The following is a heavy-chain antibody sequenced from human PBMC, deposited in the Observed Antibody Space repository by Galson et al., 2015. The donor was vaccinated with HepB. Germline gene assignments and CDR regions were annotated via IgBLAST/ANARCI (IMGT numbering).Heavy chain of an antibody. CDR1: GFTFSSYE. J-gene: IGHJ6*02. CDR3: ARDLLTMVRGTAGDGMDV. Sequence: SLRLSCAASGFTFSSYEMNWVRQAPGKGLEWVSYISSSGSTIYYAGSVKGRFTISRDNAKNSLYLQMNSLRAEDTAVYYCARDLLTMVRGTAGDGMDVWGQGTTVTVSS. CDR2: ISSSGSTI. V-gene: IGHV3-48*03. D-gene: IGHD3-10*01.